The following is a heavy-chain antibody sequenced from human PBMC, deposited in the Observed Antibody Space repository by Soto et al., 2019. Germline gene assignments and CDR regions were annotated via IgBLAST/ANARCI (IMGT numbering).Heavy chain of an antibody. CDR2: IFSDDNT. J-gene: IGHJ4*02. Sequence: DVQLVESGGGLIQPGGSLRLACAASGITATNGHMSWVRQSPGKGLEWVSVIFSDDNTYYADSVKGRFTISRDTSKNTVYLQMNSLRAYDSAVYYCARDCNGDKYFDYWDQGTLVTVSS. CDR1: GITATNGH. D-gene: IGHD4-17*01. CDR3: ARDCNGDKYFDY. V-gene: IGHV3-53*01.